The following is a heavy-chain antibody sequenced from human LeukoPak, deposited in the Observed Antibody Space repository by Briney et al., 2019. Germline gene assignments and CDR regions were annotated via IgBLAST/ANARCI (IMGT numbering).Heavy chain of an antibody. D-gene: IGHD3-22*01. V-gene: IGHV1-8*01. CDR1: GYTFTSYD. CDR2: MNPNSGNT. Sequence: ASVKVSCKASGYTFTSYDINWVRQAPGQGLEWMGWMNPNSGNTGYAQKFQGRVTMTRNTSISTAYMELSSLRSEDTAVYYCARVAGRHDSSGYYQPVWYYYGMDVWGQGTTVTVSS. CDR3: ARVAGRHDSSGYYQPVWYYYGMDV. J-gene: IGHJ6*02.